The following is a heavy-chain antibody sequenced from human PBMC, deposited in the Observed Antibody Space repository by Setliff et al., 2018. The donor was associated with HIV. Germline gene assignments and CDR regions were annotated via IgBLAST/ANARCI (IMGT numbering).Heavy chain of an antibody. CDR3: ARELGSFPYYMDV. CDR1: RGSINSHY. V-gene: IGHV4-59*11. CDR2: IYNSGST. J-gene: IGHJ6*03. Sequence: SETLSLTCTVSRGSINSHYWSWIRQPPGKGLEWIGYIYNSGSTNYSPSLKSRVAISLDTSKNQFSLKLSSVTAADTAIYYCARELGSFPYYMDVWGKGTTVTVSS. D-gene: IGHD3-10*01.